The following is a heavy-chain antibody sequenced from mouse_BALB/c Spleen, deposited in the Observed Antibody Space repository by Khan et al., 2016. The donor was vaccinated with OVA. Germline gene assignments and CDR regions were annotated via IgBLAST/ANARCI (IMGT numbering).Heavy chain of an antibody. V-gene: IGHV1-4*01. CDR1: GYTFTSYT. D-gene: IGHD2-14*01. J-gene: IGHJ3*01. CDR3: ARDGAYCRSDVWFAD. CDR2: TNPSTSYT. Sequence: VQLQQSGAELARPGASVKMSCKASGYTFTSYTMHWIKQRPGQGLEWIGYTNPSTSYTNYNQKFKDKATLTADKSSSTAYMQLSSLTSEDSAVYYCARDGAYCRSDVWFADWGQGTLVTVSA.